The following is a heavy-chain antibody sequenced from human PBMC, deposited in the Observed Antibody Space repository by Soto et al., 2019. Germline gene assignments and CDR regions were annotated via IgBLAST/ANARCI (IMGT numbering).Heavy chain of an antibody. V-gene: IGHV3-30*03. CDR1: GFTFSNFG. J-gene: IGHJ6*02. CDR3: ATCISTSCYVDGLDV. D-gene: IGHD2-2*01. Sequence: QVQLVESGGGVVQPGGSLRLSCAAFGFTFSNFGMHWVRQAPGKGLEWVALISYDGRDKIYADSVKGRFTFSRDNSRNTVNLHMKRLRAEDTAVYHCATCISTSCYVDGLDVWGQGTTVTVSS. CDR2: ISYDGRDK.